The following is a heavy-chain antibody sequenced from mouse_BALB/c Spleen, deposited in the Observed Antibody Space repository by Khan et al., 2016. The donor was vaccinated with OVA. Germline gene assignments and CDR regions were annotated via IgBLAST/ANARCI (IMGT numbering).Heavy chain of an antibody. CDR3: ARMDTTSLDY. CDR2: IYPGSGNT. D-gene: IGHD2-3*01. J-gene: IGHJ2*01. CDR1: GYTFTDYY. Sequence: QVQLQQCGTELARPGASVKLSCKASGYTFTDYYITWVKQRTGQGLEWIGEIYPGSGNTYYNEKFRGKATLTADKSSNTAYMQLSSLTSEDSAVYFCARMDTTSLDYWGQGTTLTVSS. V-gene: IGHV1-77*01.